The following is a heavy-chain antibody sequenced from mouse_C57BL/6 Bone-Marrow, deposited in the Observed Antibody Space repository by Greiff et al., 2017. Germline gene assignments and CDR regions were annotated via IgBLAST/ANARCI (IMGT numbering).Heavy chain of an antibody. V-gene: IGHV1-26*01. Sequence: VQLQQSGPELVKPGASVKISCKASGYTFTDYYMNWVKQSHGKSLEWIGDINPNNGGTSYNQKFKGKATLTVDKSSSTAYMELRSLTSEDSAVYYCAREFITTVAHWYFDVWGTGTTVTVSS. CDR1: GYTFTDYY. CDR3: AREFITTVAHWYFDV. CDR2: INPNNGGT. J-gene: IGHJ1*03. D-gene: IGHD1-1*01.